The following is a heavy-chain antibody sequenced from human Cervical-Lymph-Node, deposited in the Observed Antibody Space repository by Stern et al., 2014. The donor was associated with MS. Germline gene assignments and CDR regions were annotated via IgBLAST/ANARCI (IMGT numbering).Heavy chain of an antibody. CDR2: IGGNGGNL. Sequence: EVQLVESGGGLVQLGGPLGLPFAASGFPFVVYVRTRVRQAPGKGLEGVSRIGGNGGNLAYADSGKGRFPIARGNAKNSLYLQMNSLRAEDTALYYCAKDPTPRWKAGTATLYYYGMDVWGHGTTVTVSS. J-gene: IGHJ6*02. CDR1: GFPFVVYV. CDR3: AKDPTPRWKAGTATLYYYGMDV. V-gene: IGHV3-9*01. D-gene: IGHD2-15*01.